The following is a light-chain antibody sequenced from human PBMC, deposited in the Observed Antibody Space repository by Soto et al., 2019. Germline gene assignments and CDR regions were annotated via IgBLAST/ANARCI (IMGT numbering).Light chain of an antibody. CDR2: EVS. J-gene: IGLJ1*01. V-gene: IGLV2-14*01. CDR3: SSYTSGTSYV. CDR1: SSDVGGYNY. Sequence: QSVLTQPASVSGSPGQSITISCTGTSSDVGGYNYVSWYQHHPGKAPKIMVFEVSNRPSGVSNRFSGSKSGNTASLTISGLQPEDEADYYCSSYTSGTSYVFGTGTQLTVL.